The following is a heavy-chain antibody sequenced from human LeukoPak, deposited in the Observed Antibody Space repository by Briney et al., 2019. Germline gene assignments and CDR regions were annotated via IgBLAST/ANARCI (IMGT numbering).Heavy chain of an antibody. J-gene: IGHJ6*03. Sequence: RPGGSLRLSCAASGFTFSSYGMSWVRQAPGKGLEWVSAISGSGGSTYYADSVKGRFTISRDNSKNTLYLQMNSLRAEDTAVYYCAKHPNIVVVVAATPHYYYYMDVWGKGTTVTISS. CDR3: AKHPNIVVVVAATPHYYYYMDV. CDR2: ISGSGGST. CDR1: GFTFSSYG. D-gene: IGHD2-15*01. V-gene: IGHV3-23*01.